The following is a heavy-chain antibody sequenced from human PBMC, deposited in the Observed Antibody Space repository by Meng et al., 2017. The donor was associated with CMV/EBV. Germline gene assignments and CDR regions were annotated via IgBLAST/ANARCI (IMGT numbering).Heavy chain of an antibody. CDR2: ISYDGSNK. V-gene: IGHV3-30-3*01. Sequence: GGSLRLSCAASGFTFSSYAMHWVRQAPGKGLEWVAVISYDGSNKYYADSVKGRFTISRDNSKNTLYLQMNSLRAEDTAVYYCARVRGSSWYDEVDYYYYYGMDVWGQGTTVTVSS. D-gene: IGHD6-13*01. CDR1: GFTFSSYA. CDR3: ARVRGSSWYDEVDYYYYYGMDV. J-gene: IGHJ6*02.